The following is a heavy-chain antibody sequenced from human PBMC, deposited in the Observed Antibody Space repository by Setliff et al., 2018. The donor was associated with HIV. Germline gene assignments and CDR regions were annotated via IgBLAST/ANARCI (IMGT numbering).Heavy chain of an antibody. V-gene: IGHV4-39*07. D-gene: IGHD3-22*01. CDR1: GGSISSSHDF. CDR2: ISYGWIT. CDR3: ARVPGRDYYDTSGDFDY. Sequence: SETLSLTCTVSGGSISSSHDFWNWIRQPPGKGLEWIGAISYGWITYYNPSLTSRVTISVDTSKNQFSLKVTSVTAADMAVYYCARVPGRDYYDTSGDFDYWGLGTLVTVSS. J-gene: IGHJ4*02.